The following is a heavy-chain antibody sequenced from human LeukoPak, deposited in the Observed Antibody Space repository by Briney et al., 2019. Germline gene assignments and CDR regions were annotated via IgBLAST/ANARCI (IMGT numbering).Heavy chain of an antibody. Sequence: ASVEVSCKASGYTFTGYYMHWVRQAPGQGLEWMGWINPNSGGTNYAQKFQGRVTMTRDTSISTAYMELRSLRSDDTAVYYCARDHGYYDSSGYYHLDAFDIWGQGTMVTVSS. D-gene: IGHD3-22*01. CDR1: GYTFTGYY. CDR2: INPNSGGT. CDR3: ARDHGYYDSSGYYHLDAFDI. V-gene: IGHV1-2*02. J-gene: IGHJ3*02.